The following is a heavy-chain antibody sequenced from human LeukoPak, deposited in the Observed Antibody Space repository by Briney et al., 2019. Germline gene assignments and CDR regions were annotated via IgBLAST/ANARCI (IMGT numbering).Heavy chain of an antibody. D-gene: IGHD6-19*01. J-gene: IGHJ4*02. CDR1: GGSFSGYY. V-gene: IGHV4-34*01. CDR3: ARVQLIGQYSSGWYGED. CDR2: INHSGST. Sequence: SETLSLTCAVYGGSFSGYYWSWIRQPPGKGLEWIGEINHSGSTNYNPSLKSRVTISVDTSKNQFSLKLSSVTAADTAVYYCARVQLIGQYSSGWYGEDWGQGTLVTVSS.